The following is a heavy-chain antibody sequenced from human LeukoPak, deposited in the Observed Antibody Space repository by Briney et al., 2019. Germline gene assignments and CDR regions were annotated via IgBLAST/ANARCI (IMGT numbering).Heavy chain of an antibody. J-gene: IGHJ4*02. D-gene: IGHD6-19*01. V-gene: IGHV1-8*01. Sequence: ASVKVSCKASGYSFTSYDINWVRQATGQGLEWMGWMKSNSGNTGYAQKFQGRVTMTRDTSISTAYMELSSLGSEDTALYYCARETLGGWFLDWGQGTLATVSS. CDR2: MKSNSGNT. CDR3: ARETLGGWFLD. CDR1: GYSFTSYD.